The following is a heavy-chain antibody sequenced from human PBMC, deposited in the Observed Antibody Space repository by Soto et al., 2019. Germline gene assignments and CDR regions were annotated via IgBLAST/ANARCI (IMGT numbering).Heavy chain of an antibody. CDR3: AGELIVGATLYYFDY. CDR2: IYYSGST. J-gene: IGHJ4*02. V-gene: IGHV4-61*01. CDR1: GGSVSSGSYY. D-gene: IGHD1-26*01. Sequence: PSETLSLTCTVSGGSVSSGSYYWSWIRQPPGKGLEWIGYIYYSGSTNYNPSLKSRVTISVDTSKNQFSLKLSSVTAADTAVYYCAGELIVGATLYYFDYWGQGTLVTVSS.